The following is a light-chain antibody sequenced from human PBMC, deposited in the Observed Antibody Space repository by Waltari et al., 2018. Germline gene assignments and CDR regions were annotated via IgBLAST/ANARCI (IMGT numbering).Light chain of an antibody. J-gene: IGLJ3*02. V-gene: IGLV1-51*01. Sequence: QSVLTQAPSVSAAPGQKVTISCAGSSSNIGNKYVSWYQQFPGTAPKLLIYDNDKRPSGIPYRFSASKSGTSATLGITGLQTGDEANYYCGTWDTSLSAWVFGGGTKLTVL. CDR2: DND. CDR1: SSNIGNKY. CDR3: GTWDTSLSAWV.